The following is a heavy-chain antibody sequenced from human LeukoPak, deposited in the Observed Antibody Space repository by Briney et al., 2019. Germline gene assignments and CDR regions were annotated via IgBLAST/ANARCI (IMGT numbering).Heavy chain of an antibody. CDR1: GLTFSSYW. Sequence: GGSLRLSCAASGLTFSSYWMSWVRQAPGKGLEWVANIKQDGSEKYYVDSVKGRFTISRDNAKNSLYLQMNCLRAEDTAVYYCARDEYSSSTSYYFDYWGQGTLVTVSS. V-gene: IGHV3-7*01. CDR2: IKQDGSEK. D-gene: IGHD6-13*01. CDR3: ARDEYSSSTSYYFDY. J-gene: IGHJ4*02.